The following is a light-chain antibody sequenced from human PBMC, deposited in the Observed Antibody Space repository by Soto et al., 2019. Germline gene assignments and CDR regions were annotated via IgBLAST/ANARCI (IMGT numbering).Light chain of an antibody. CDR2: GPS. Sequence: IVLTQSPGTLSLSPGTRATLSCRASQSISSNFLAWYGQKPGQAPRLLIHGPSRRASGIPDRFSGSGSGTDFTLTISRLEPEDFAVYYCQQYGNFPYTFGPGTKVQIK. CDR1: QSISSNF. CDR3: QQYGNFPYT. V-gene: IGKV3-20*01. J-gene: IGKJ2*01.